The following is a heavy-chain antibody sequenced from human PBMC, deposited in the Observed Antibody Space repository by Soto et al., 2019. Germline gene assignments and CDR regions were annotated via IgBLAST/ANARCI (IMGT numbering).Heavy chain of an antibody. CDR1: GGSFSGYY. J-gene: IGHJ4*02. D-gene: IGHD3-3*01. CDR2: INHSGST. V-gene: IGHV4-34*01. CDR3: ARGQWTYGAITIFGVAAKRGIDY. Sequence: SETLSLTCAVYGGSFSGYYWSWIRQPPGKGLEWIGEINHSGSTNYNPSLKSRVTISVDTSKNQFSLKLSSVTAADTAVYYCARGQWTYGAITIFGVAAKRGIDYWGQGTLVTVSS.